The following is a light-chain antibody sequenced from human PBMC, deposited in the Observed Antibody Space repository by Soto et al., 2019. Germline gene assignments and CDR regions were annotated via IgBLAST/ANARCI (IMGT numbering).Light chain of an antibody. V-gene: IGKV3-20*01. CDR2: GAS. J-gene: IGKJ5*01. CDR3: QQYGSSPKIT. Sequence: ENVLTQTPGTLSLSPGERATLSCRASQSVSSSYLAWYQHKPCQAPRLLIYGASNRAAGIPDRFGGSGSGTDFTLTISRLEPQDFAVYYCQQYGSSPKITFGQGTRLEIK. CDR1: QSVSSSY.